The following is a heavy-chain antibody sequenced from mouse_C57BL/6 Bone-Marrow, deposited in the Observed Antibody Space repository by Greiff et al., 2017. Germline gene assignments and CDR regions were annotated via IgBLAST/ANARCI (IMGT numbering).Heavy chain of an antibody. CDR1: GYTFTSYW. CDR2: IYPGSGST. V-gene: IGHV1-55*01. J-gene: IGHJ3*01. Sequence: QVQLQQPGAELVKPGASVKMSCKASGYTFTSYWITWVKQRPGQGLEWIGDIYPGSGSTNYNEKFKSKATMTVDTSSSTAYMQLSSLTSEDSAVYYCAGFYYGSGYGFAYWGQGTLVTVSA. D-gene: IGHD1-1*01. CDR3: AGFYYGSGYGFAY.